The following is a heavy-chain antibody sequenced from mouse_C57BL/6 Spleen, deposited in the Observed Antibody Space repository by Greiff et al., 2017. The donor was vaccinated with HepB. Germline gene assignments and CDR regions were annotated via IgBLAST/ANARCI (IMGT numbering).Heavy chain of an antibody. Sequence: EVQLQQSGPVLVKPGASVKMSCKASGYTFTDYYMNWVKQSHGKSLEWIGVINPYNGGTSYNQKFKGKATLTVDKSSSTAYMELNSLTSEDSAVYYCARGGYYGSSYGFDYWGQGTTLTVSS. CDR2: INPYNGGT. J-gene: IGHJ2*01. CDR3: ARGGYYGSSYGFDY. D-gene: IGHD1-1*01. CDR1: GYTFTDYY. V-gene: IGHV1-19*01.